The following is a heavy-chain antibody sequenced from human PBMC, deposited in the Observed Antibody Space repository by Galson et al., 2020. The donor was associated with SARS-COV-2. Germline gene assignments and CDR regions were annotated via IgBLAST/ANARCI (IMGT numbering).Heavy chain of an antibody. V-gene: IGHV4-39*07. J-gene: IGHJ4*02. CDR2: IYYRGST. CDR3: ASDYDDSTMFDY. D-gene: IGHD3-22*01. Sequence: PQTLSPTSTLSAASITTISSYCGWPRHPPGKGLEWTALIYYRGSTYYNPTLKTRVTISVDTAKNQFSLKLSSVTAPDTGVYYCASDYDDSTMFDYWGQGTLVIVSS. CDR1: AASITTISSY.